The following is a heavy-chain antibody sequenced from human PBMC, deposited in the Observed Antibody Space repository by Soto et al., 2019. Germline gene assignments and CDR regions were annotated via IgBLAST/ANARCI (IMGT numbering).Heavy chain of an antibody. Sequence: GGSLRLSCAASGFTFSSYWMHWVRQVPEKGLVWVSRINSDGSITNYADAVKGRFIISRDNVKNTLYLQMKSLRAEDTAVYYCVRYTRSVGGSYRPDYWGQGTMVTVYS. V-gene: IGHV3-74*01. CDR3: VRYTRSVGGSYRPDY. D-gene: IGHD3-16*02. J-gene: IGHJ4*02. CDR2: INSDGSIT. CDR1: GFTFSSYW.